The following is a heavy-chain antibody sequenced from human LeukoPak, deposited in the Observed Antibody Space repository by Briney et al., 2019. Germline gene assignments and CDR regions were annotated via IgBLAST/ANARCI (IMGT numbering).Heavy chain of an antibody. Sequence: GGSLRLSCAASGFTFSGYYMNWIRQPPGKGLEWVSYISSTSNYRNYADSVEGRFTISRDNAKNSLYLQMNSLRAEDTAVYYCAKEDYDILTGLDYWGQGTLVTVSS. V-gene: IGHV3-11*05. D-gene: IGHD3-9*01. J-gene: IGHJ4*02. CDR2: ISSTSNYR. CDR1: GFTFSGYY. CDR3: AKEDYDILTGLDY.